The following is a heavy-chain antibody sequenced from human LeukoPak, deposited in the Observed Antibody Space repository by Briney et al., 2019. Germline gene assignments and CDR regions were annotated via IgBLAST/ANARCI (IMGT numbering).Heavy chain of an antibody. CDR2: ISAYNGNT. CDR1: GYTFTSYG. Sequence: GASVKVSCKASGYTFTSYGISWVRQAPGQGLEWMGWISAYNGNTNYAQKLQGRVTMTTDTSTSTAYMVLRSLRSDDTAVYYCARELGIAAAGALDYWGQGTLVTVSS. D-gene: IGHD6-13*01. CDR3: ARELGIAAAGALDY. V-gene: IGHV1-18*01. J-gene: IGHJ4*02.